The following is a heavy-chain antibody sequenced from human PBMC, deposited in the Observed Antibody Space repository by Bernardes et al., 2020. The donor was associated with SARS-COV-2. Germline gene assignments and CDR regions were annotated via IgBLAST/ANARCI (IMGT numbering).Heavy chain of an antibody. V-gene: IGHV1-2*02. CDR1: GYTFTGYY. D-gene: IGHD6-13*01. CDR3: ARVLAAARVGDY. CDR2: INPNSGGT. Sequence: ASVKVSCKASGYTFTGYYMHWVRQAPGQGLEWMGWINPNSGGTNYAQKFQGRVTMTRDTSISTAYMELSRLRSDDTAVYYCARVLAAARVGDYWGQGTLVTVSS. J-gene: IGHJ4*02.